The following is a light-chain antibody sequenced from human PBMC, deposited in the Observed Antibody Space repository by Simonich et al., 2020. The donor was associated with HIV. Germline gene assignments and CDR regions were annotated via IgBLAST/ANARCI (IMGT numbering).Light chain of an antibody. Sequence: EIVMTQSPATLSVSPGERATLSCRASQRVSSNLAWYQQKPGQAPRLLIYGASTRATGIPDRFSGSGSGTEFTLSISSMQSEDFAVYYCQQYGSSPITFGQGTRLEIK. CDR2: GAS. V-gene: IGKV3-15*01. J-gene: IGKJ5*01. CDR3: QQYGSSPIT. CDR1: QRVSSN.